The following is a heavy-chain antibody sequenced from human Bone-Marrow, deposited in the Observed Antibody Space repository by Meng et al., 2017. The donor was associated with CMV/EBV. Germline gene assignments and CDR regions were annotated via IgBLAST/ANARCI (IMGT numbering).Heavy chain of an antibody. CDR1: GFTFSSYE. CDR3: ARDRYYDSSWKPAFDI. V-gene: IGHV3-48*03. CDR2: ISSSGSTI. Sequence: RGSLRLSCAASGFTFSSYEMNWVRQAPGKGLEWVSYISSSGSTIYYADSAKGRFTISRDNAKNSLYLQMNSLRAEDTAVYYCARDRYYDSSWKPAFDIWGQGTMVTVSS. D-gene: IGHD3-22*01. J-gene: IGHJ3*02.